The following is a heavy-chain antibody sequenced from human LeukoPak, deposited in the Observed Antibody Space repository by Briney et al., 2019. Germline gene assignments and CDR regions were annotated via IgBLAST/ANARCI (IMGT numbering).Heavy chain of an antibody. V-gene: IGHV3-20*04. J-gene: IGHJ4*02. CDR2: INWNGGST. CDR1: GFTVSSNY. D-gene: IGHD1-7*01. Sequence: GGSLRLSCAASGFTVSSNYMSWVRQAPGKGLEWVSGINWNGGSTGYADSVKGRFTISRDNAKNSLYLQMNSLRAEDTALYYCARAGLYNWNYEGTAYFDYWGQGTLVTVSS. CDR3: ARAGLYNWNYEGTAYFDY.